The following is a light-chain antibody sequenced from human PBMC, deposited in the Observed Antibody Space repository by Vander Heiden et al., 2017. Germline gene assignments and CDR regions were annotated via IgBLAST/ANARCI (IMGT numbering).Light chain of an antibody. CDR1: RSLLHGSGLNY. CDR3: CQWLVNPFN. Sequence: DVVLIQSPLSLPVTPGESASISCRSSRSLLHGSGLNYLDWYLQKPGQSPQLLIYLGSNRASGVPDRFSGSGSGTDFTLRIIKVEAEDVRVYYCCQWLVNPFNLGQGTKPEI. CDR2: LGS. V-gene: IGKV2-28*01. J-gene: IGKJ2*01.